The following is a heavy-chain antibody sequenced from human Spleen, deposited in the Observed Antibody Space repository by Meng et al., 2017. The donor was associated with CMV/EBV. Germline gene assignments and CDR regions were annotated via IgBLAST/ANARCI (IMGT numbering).Heavy chain of an antibody. D-gene: IGHD1-26*01. CDR2: MRRDGSYT. Sequence: GESLKISCAASGFTFSAYGMHWVRQAPGKGLEWVAFMRRDGSYTSYADSVKGRFTMSRDNSRNTLYLQMNSLRPDDTALYYCAKDHEGGWELPSSWGQGTLVTVSS. J-gene: IGHJ4*02. V-gene: IGHV3-30*02. CDR3: AKDHEGGWELPSS. CDR1: GFTFSAYG.